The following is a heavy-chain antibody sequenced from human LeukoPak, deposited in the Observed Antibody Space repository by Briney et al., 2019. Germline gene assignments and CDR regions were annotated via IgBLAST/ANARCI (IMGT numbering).Heavy chain of an antibody. J-gene: IGHJ2*01. D-gene: IGHD3-10*01. CDR1: GGSISGYY. Sequence: SETLSLTCIVSGGSISGYYWSWIRQPAGKGLEWIGHMDTSGHTNYNSSLKSRVTISVDTSKNQFSLKLSSVTAADTAVYYCARGSGNCYSGLLWYFDLWGRGTLVTVSS. CDR2: MDTSGHT. V-gene: IGHV4-4*07. CDR3: ARGSGNCYSGLLWYFDL.